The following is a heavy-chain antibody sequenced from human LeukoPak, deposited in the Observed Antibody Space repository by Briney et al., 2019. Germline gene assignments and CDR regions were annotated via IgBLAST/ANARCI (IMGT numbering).Heavy chain of an antibody. D-gene: IGHD3-16*02. CDR2: ISSNGRTI. V-gene: IGHV3-48*01. Sequence: GGSLRLSCAASGFTFSSYSMNWVRQAAGKGLEWALSISSNGRTIHYEDSVKGRCTISRDNAKNSLYLQMNSLRGEDTAVYYCARDAYRPGGMYVWGKGTKVTVSS. J-gene: IGHJ6*04. CDR1: GFTFSSYS. CDR3: ARDAYRPGGMYV.